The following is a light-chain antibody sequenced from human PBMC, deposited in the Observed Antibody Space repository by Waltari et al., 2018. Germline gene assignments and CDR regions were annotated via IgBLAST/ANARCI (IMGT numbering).Light chain of an antibody. V-gene: IGKV3-20*01. CDR1: QSISKY. CDR3: QNHERLPAK. CDR2: AAS. Sequence: VLTQSPGTLSLSPGETATLSCRASQSISKYLVWYQQRPGHAPRLLIYAASTRATGVPDRFSGSGYGTDFTLTISRLEPEDFAVYYCQNHERLPAKFGQGTKVEI. J-gene: IGKJ1*01.